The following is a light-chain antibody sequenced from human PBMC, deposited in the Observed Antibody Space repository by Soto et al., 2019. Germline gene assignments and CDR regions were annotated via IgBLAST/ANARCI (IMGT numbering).Light chain of an antibody. CDR2: KVS. CDR1: QSLVYTDGNTY. Sequence: DVVMTQSPLSLPVTLGQPASISCRSSQSLVYTDGNTYLSWFQQRPGQSPRRLIYKVSNRDSGVPDRFSGSGSGTDFTLKISRVEAEDLGVYYCMQGTHWPPTFGGGTKVEIK. J-gene: IGKJ4*01. V-gene: IGKV2-30*01. CDR3: MQGTHWPPT.